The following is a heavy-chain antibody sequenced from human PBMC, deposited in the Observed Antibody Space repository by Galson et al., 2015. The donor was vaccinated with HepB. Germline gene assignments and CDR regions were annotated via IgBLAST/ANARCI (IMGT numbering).Heavy chain of an antibody. Sequence: SLRLSCAASGFSFSDYDIHWVRQAPGKGLEWVAVISYDGSNELYAESVKGRFTISRDNSKNTLSLQMNGLRPEDTAVYYCARDPVKRLQAAYFDFWGQGTLVTVS. CDR1: GFSFSDYD. D-gene: IGHD6-13*01. V-gene: IGHV3-30-3*01. J-gene: IGHJ4*02. CDR2: ISYDGSNE. CDR3: ARDPVKRLQAAYFDF.